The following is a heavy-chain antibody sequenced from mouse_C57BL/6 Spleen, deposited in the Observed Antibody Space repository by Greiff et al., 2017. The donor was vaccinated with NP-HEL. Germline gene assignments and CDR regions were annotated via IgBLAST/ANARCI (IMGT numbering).Heavy chain of an antibody. CDR3: ALSLYDGFHYFDY. CDR2: IYPGSGST. CDR1: GYTFTSYW. J-gene: IGHJ2*01. Sequence: QVQLKQPGAELVKPGASVKMSCKASGYTFTSYWITWVKQRPGQGPEWIGDIYPGSGSTNYNEKFKSKATLTVDTSSSTAYMQLSSLTSEDSAVYYCALSLYDGFHYFDYWGQGTTLTVSS. V-gene: IGHV1-55*01. D-gene: IGHD2-3*01.